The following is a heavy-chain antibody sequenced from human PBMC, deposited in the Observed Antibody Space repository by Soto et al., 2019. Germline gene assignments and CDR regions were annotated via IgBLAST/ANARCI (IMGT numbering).Heavy chain of an antibody. V-gene: IGHV3-15*07. Sequence: EVQLVESGGGLVKPGGSLRVSCAASGFTFNNAWMNWVRQTPGKGLEWVGRIKSHTDGGTTEYAAPVKGRFTISRDDAKNTLYLQMHSLKTVDSAVYYCTTDLSSSWSTSTFDYWGQGTLVTVSS. CDR2: IKSHTDGGTT. CDR3: TTDLSSSWSTSTFDY. D-gene: IGHD6-13*01. J-gene: IGHJ4*02. CDR1: GFTFNNAW.